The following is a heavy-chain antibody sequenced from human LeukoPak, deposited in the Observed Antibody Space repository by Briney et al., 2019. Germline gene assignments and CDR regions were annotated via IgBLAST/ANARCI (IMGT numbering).Heavy chain of an antibody. Sequence: PGGSLRLSCAASGFTFSSYSMNWVRQAPGKGLEWVSYISSSSSTIYYADSVKGRFTISRDNAKNTLYLQMTSLRAEDTAVYYCARGGSGNFYYWGQGTLVTVSS. D-gene: IGHD1-26*01. CDR2: ISSSSSTI. CDR3: ARGGSGNFYY. J-gene: IGHJ4*02. CDR1: GFTFSSYS. V-gene: IGHV3-48*01.